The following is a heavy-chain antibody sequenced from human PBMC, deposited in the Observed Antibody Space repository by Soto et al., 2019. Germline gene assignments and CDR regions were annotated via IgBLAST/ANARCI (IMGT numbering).Heavy chain of an antibody. CDR1: GGSISSYY. CDR2: IYYSGST. J-gene: IGHJ6*02. V-gene: IGHV4-59*01. Sequence: SETLSLTCTVSGGSISSYYWSWIRQPPGKGLEWIGYIYYSGSTNYNPSLKSRVTISVDTSKNQFSLKLSSVTAADTAVYYCARGYFLSGSYYYYYYGRDVWGQGTTVTVSS. D-gene: IGHD3-10*01. CDR3: ARGYFLSGSYYYYYYGRDV.